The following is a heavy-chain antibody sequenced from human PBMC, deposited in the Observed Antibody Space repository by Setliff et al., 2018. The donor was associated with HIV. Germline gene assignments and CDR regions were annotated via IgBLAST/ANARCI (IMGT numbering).Heavy chain of an antibody. J-gene: IGHJ4*02. V-gene: IGHV1-18*01. CDR1: GYTFTNYG. CDR3: ARSRYSSSSGDY. CDR2: ISAYNGNT. D-gene: IGHD6-6*01. Sequence: SVKVSCKASGYTFTNYGISWVRQAPGQGLEWMGWISAYNGNTNYAPKLQGRVTMTTDTSTSTAYMELRSLTSDDTAVYYCARSRYSSSSGDYWGQGTLVTVSS.